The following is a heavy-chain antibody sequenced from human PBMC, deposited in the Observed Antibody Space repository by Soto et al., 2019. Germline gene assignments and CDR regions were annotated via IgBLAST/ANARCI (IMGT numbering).Heavy chain of an antibody. J-gene: IGHJ6*04. V-gene: IGHV4-34*01. CDR3: GRTMVRGVTASCMDV. Sequence: PSETLSLTCAVYGGSFSGHYWSWIRQPPGKGLEWIGEINHSGSTNYNPSLKSRVTISVDTSKNQFSLKLSSVTAADTAVYYCGRTMVRGVTASCMDVWGKGTRVTVYS. CDR1: GGSFSGHY. D-gene: IGHD3-10*01. CDR2: INHSGST.